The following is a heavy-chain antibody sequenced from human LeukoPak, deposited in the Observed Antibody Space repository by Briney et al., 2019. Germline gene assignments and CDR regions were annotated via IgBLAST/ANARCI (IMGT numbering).Heavy chain of an antibody. Sequence: SETLSLTCAVSGGSIISSSWWSWVRQSPGKGLEWIGEIYHGGSTNYNPSLKSRVTISVDKSKNQFSLKLSSVTAADTAVYYCARDRMSTNNEALAYCGGDCYVHYFDYWGQGTLVTVSS. CDR2: IYHGGST. CDR1: GGSIISSSW. V-gene: IGHV4-4*02. D-gene: IGHD2-21*02. J-gene: IGHJ4*02. CDR3: ARDRMSTNNEALAYCGGDCYVHYFDY.